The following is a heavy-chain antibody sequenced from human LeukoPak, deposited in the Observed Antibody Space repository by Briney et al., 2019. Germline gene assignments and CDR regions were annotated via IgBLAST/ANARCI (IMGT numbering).Heavy chain of an antibody. CDR2: INPIGGST. V-gene: IGHV1-46*01. D-gene: IGHD3-3*01. Sequence: GASVKVSCKASGYSFTSYYMQWVRQAPGQGLEWMGIINPIGGSTTYAQNFQGRVTMTRDTSTSTVYMDLTSLRSEYTAVYYCARGYYDFPFWGQGTLVTVSS. CDR3: ARGYYDFPF. CDR1: GYSFTSYY. J-gene: IGHJ4*02.